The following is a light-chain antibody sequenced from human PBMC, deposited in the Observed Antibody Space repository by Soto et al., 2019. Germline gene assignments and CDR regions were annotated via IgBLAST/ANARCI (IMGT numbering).Light chain of an antibody. V-gene: IGLV2-8*01. CDR3: QSYDTSLSVV. CDR2: EVS. CDR1: SSDVGKYDY. Sequence: QSVLTQPPSASGSPGQSVTISCTGTSSDVGKYDYVSWFQHHPGKAPKLIIYEVSKRPSGVPDRFSGSKSGSTASLTVSGLQTEDEADYYCQSYDTSLSVVFGGGTKLTVL. J-gene: IGLJ2*01.